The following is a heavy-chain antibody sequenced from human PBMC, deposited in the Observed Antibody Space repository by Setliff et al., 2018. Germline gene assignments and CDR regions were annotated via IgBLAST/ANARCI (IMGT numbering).Heavy chain of an antibody. D-gene: IGHD2-8*01. Sequence: SSSSYYWGWIRQPPGKGLEWVANIHQNGSWIYYVDSVRGRFSISRDNARNPVHLQMNSLRAEDTAIYYCVRNGGNSDYWGQGTLVTVSS. CDR3: VRNGGNSDY. J-gene: IGHJ4*02. CDR1: SSSSYY. V-gene: IGHV3-7*01. CDR2: IHQNGSWI.